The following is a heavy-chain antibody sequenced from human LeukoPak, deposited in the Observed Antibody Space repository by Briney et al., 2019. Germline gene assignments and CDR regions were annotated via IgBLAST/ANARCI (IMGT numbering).Heavy chain of an antibody. CDR2: IYPGDSDT. V-gene: IGHV5-51*01. CDR3: ARSGWAKWLFTYYFDY. CDR1: GYSFTSYW. D-gene: IGHD3-22*01. J-gene: IGHJ4*02. Sequence: GESLKISCKGSGYSFTSYWIGWVRQMPGKGLEWMGIIYPGDSDTRYSPSFQGQVTISADQSISTAYLQWSSLKASDTAMYYCARSGWAKWLFTYYFDYWGQGTLVTVSS.